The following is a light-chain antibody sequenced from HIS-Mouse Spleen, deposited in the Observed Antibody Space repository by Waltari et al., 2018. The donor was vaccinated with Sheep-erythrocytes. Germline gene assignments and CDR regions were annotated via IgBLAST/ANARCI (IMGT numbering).Light chain of an antibody. V-gene: IGLV2-14*03. Sequence: QSALTQPASVSGSPGQSITISCTGTSSDVGGYNYVSWYQQQPGKDPKLMIYDVSNRPSGVSNRFSGSKSGNTASLTISGLQAEDEADYYCSSYTSSSTWVFGGGTKLTVL. CDR3: SSYTSSSTWV. J-gene: IGLJ3*02. CDR2: DVS. CDR1: SSDVGGYNY.